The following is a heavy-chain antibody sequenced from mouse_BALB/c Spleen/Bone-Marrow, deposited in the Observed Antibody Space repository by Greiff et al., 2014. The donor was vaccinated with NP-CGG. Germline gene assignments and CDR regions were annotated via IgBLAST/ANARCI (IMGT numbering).Heavy chain of an antibody. J-gene: IGHJ2*01. D-gene: IGHD4-1*01. Sequence: QVQLKESGAELVRPGTSVKISCKASGYTFTNYWLGWVKQRPGHGLEWIGDIYPGGGYTNYNEKFKGKATLTAGTSSSTAYMQLSSLTSEDSAVYFCARRGTGVDYWGQGTTLTVSS. V-gene: IGHV1-63*02. CDR3: ARRGTGVDY. CDR2: IYPGGGYT. CDR1: GYTFTNYW.